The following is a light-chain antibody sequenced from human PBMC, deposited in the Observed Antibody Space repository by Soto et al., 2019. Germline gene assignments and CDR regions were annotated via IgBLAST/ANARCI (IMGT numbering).Light chain of an antibody. Sequence: MNQSPSTLSGSVRDRVTIPCRASQTISSWLAWYQQKPGKAPKLLIYDASSLETGVPSRFSGSGSGTDFTLTISSLQPDDFATYYCQQYYVYSRTFCQGANVDIK. CDR2: DAS. V-gene: IGKV1-5*01. CDR3: QQYYVYSRT. J-gene: IGKJ1*01. CDR1: QTISSW.